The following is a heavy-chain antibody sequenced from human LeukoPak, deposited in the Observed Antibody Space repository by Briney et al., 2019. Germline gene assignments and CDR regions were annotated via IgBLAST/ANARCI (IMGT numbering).Heavy chain of an antibody. V-gene: IGHV4-59*01. J-gene: IGHJ4*02. CDR1: GGSLSGYY. CDR3: ARVSRRLNYDILTGYPYYFDY. CDR2: IYYSGST. D-gene: IGHD3-9*01. Sequence: PPETLSLICAVYGGSLSGYYWSWIRHPPGKGLEWIGYIYYSGSTNYNPSLKSRVTISVDTSKNQFSLKLSSVTAADTAVYYCARVSRRLNYDILTGYPYYFDYWGQGTLVTVSS.